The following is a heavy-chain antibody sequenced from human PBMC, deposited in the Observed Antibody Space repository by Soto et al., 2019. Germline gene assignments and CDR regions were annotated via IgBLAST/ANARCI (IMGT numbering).Heavy chain of an antibody. V-gene: IGHV3-30*04. CDR3: ARDFGSGSS. D-gene: IGHD3-10*01. CDR2: ISYDGSNK. J-gene: IGHJ5*02. Sequence: GGSLRLSCAASGFTFSSYAMHWVRQAPGKGLEWVAVISYDGSNKYYADSVKGRFTISRDNSKNTLYLQMNSLRAEDTAVYYCARDFGSGSSWGQGTLVTVSS. CDR1: GFTFSSYA.